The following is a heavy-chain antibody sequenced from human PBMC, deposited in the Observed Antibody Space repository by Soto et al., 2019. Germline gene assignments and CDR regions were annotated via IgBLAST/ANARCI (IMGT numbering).Heavy chain of an antibody. V-gene: IGHV1-69*12. Sequence: QVQLVQSGAEVKKPGSSVKVSCKASGGTFSSYAISWVRQAPGQGLEWMGGIIPIFGTANYAQKFQGRVTITADEYTSTAYMELSSLRSEDTAVYYCASTTMIVVVITPDAFDIWGQGTMVTVSS. CDR2: IIPIFGTA. J-gene: IGHJ3*02. CDR3: ASTTMIVVVITPDAFDI. D-gene: IGHD3-22*01. CDR1: GGTFSSYA.